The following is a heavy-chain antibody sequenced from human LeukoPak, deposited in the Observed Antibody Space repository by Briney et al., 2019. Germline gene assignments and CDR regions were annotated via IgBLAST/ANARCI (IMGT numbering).Heavy chain of an antibody. CDR1: GFTFSSYW. CDR3: TRDLIGFEFSTCLQHYYMEG. CDR2: ISGDGRNI. J-gene: IGHJ6*02. V-gene: IGHV3-74*01. D-gene: IGHD5-12*01. Sequence: GGSLRLSCVASGFTFSSYWMHWVRQDPRKGLVWVSRISGDGRNINYADSVRGRFTISRDNAKNTLYLQMNTLRVEDTAVYYCTRDLIGFEFSTCLQHYYMEGWGQRTKGNGSS.